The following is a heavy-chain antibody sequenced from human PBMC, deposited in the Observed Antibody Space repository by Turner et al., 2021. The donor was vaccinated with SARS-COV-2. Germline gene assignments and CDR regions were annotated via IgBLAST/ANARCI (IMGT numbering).Heavy chain of an antibody. V-gene: IGHV1-24*01. CDR1: GYSLPDLS. J-gene: IGHJ6*02. D-gene: IGHD6-19*01. Sequence: VQPVQSGAEVKKPGASVKVSCKVSGYSLPDLSMHWVRQAPGKGLGWMGGFDPEDGETIYAQKFQGRVTMTEDTSTDTAYMEMSSLRSEDTAVYYCATGVAVAGTPSEYYYYYGMDVWGQGTTVTVSS. CDR3: ATGVAVAGTPSEYYYYYGMDV. CDR2: FDPEDGET.